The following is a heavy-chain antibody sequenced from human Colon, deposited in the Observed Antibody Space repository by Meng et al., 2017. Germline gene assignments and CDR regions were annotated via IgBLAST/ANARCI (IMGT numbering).Heavy chain of an antibody. J-gene: IGHJ4*02. CDR1: GYNFPDYY. V-gene: IGHV1-2*06. CDR3: ARDEDISAAGKLFGDY. Sequence: ASVKVSCKPSGYNFPDYYIHWVRRAPGQGLEWMGRINPKGGDTHYAQKFQARVTMTGDTSISTAYMELSGLRSGDTAMYYCARDEDISAAGKLFGDYWGQGTLVTVSS. D-gene: IGHD6-25*01. CDR2: INPKGGDT.